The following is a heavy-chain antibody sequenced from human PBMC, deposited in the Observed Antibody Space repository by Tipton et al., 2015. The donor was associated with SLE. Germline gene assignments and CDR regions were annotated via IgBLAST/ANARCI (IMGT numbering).Heavy chain of an antibody. J-gene: IGHJ3*02. CDR3: ARGIWFGSLLGSGCDI. V-gene: IGHV3-30*02. D-gene: IGHD3-10*01. CDR2: IRSDGSDK. CDR1: GFTFSNYG. Sequence: GSLRLSCAASGFTFSNYGIHWVRQAPGKGLEWVAFIRSDGSDKYYVDSVKGRFTISRDNSKNTLYMQMNSLRAEDTAMYYCARGIWFGSLLGSGCDIWGQGTMVTVSA.